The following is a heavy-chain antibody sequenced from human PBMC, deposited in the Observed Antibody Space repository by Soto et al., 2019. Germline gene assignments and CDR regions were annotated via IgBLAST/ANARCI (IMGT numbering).Heavy chain of an antibody. CDR3: ARPSEDGDSTLAMDV. V-gene: IGHV4-39*01. J-gene: IGHJ6*02. D-gene: IGHD4-17*01. CDR2: IYYSGST. Sequence: QLQLQESGPGLVKPSETLSLTCTVSGGSISSSSYYWGWIRQPPGKGLEWIGSIYYSGSTYYNPSLKSRVTISVDTSKNQFSLKLSSVTAADTAVYYCARPSEDGDSTLAMDVWGQGTTVTVSS. CDR1: GGSISSSSYY.